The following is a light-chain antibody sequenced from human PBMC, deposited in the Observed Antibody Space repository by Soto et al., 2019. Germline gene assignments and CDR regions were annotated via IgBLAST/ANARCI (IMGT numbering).Light chain of an antibody. V-gene: IGLV1-44*01. J-gene: IGLJ7*01. Sequence: QPVLTQPPSASGTPGQRVTISCSGSSSNIGTNTVNWYLQLPGTAPKLLIYNNDQRPSGVPERFSGSKSGTSASLAISGLQSEDEANYYCAAWDDSLNGFYVFGSGTQLTVL. CDR1: SSNIGTNT. CDR3: AAWDDSLNGFYV. CDR2: NND.